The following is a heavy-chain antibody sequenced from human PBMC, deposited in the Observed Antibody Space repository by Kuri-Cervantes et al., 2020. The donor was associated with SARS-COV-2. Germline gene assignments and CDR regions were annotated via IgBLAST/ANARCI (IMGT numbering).Heavy chain of an antibody. D-gene: IGHD3-22*01. J-gene: IGHJ4*02. CDR2: IYRGGST. CDR1: GFTFSNAW. CDR3: ASRSPNDSSGYYYFDY. V-gene: IGHV3-53*01. Sequence: GESLKISCAASGFTFSNAWMSWVRQAPGKGLEWVSVIYRGGSTYYADSVKGRFTISRDNSKNTLYLQMNSLRAEDTAVYYCASRSPNDSSGYYYFDYWGQGTLVTVSS.